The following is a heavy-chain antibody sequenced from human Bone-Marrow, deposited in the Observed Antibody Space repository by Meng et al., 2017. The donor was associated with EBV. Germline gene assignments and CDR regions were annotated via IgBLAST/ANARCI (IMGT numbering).Heavy chain of an antibody. CDR2: INPNIGGT. CDR1: GYPFTGYY. D-gene: IGHD5-12*01. Sequence: RVRAGSEGKKPGAALKVSCKASGYPFTGYYIHWVRQAPGQGLGWAGWINPNIGGTNYAEKFQGRVTMTRDTSITTAFMELSSLKSDDTAVYYCAMGLATDFDYWGQRTLVTVSS. V-gene: IGHV1-2*02. J-gene: IGHJ4*02. CDR3: AMGLATDFDY.